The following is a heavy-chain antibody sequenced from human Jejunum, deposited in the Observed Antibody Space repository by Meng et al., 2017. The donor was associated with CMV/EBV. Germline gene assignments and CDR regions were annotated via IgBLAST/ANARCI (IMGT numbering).Heavy chain of an antibody. V-gene: IGHV3-74*01. CDR3: ATFMTVDI. CDR1: GFAFSNYW. D-gene: IGHD3-22*01. Sequence: EVQLVESGGGFVQPGGSLRLSCVASGFAFSNYWMHWVRQAPGKGLVWVSRIKSDGTTTGYANFVNGRFTISRDNAKNTLYLEMNSLRDEDTAVYYCATFMTVDIWGQGTLVTVSS. J-gene: IGHJ4*02. CDR2: IKSDGTTT.